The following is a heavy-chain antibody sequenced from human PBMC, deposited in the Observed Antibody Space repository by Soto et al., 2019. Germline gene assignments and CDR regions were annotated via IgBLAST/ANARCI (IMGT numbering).Heavy chain of an antibody. CDR1: GFTFSSYA. Sequence: EVQLLESGGGLIQPGGSLRLSCAASGFTFSSYAMTWVRQAPGKGLQWVSTIIDSGSGSYYADSVKGRFTISRDNTNNALYLQMDSLRSEDTALYYWAKAAIPIARWSRLDSWGQGTVVTVSS. J-gene: IGHJ5*01. CDR3: AKAAIPIARWSRLDS. D-gene: IGHD1-26*01. CDR2: IIDSGSGS. V-gene: IGHV3-23*01.